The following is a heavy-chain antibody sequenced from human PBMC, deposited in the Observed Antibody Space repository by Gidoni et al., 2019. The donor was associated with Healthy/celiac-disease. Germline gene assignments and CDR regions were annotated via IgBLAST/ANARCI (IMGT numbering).Heavy chain of an antibody. V-gene: IGHV4-39*01. D-gene: IGHD5-12*01. Sequence: QLQLQESGPGLVKPSETLSLTCSVSGGSISSGPYYWGWIRQPPGKGWEWVGSSYFGGNTFYNPSLKSRVTVSVDTSKNQFSLSLISVTAADTAVYHCARLVRDGYNLYYFDFWGQGTLVTVSS. J-gene: IGHJ4*02. CDR3: ARLVRDGYNLYYFDF. CDR2: SYFGGNT. CDR1: GGSISSGPYY.